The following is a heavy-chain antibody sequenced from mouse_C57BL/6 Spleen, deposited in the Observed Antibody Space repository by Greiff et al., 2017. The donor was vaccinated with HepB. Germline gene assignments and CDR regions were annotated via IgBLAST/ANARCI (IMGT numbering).Heavy chain of an antibody. CDR1: GFTFSSYA. J-gene: IGHJ1*03. D-gene: IGHD2-3*01. V-gene: IGHV5-4*01. Sequence: EVQLQESGGGLVKPGGSLKLSCAASGFTFSSYAMPWVRQTPEKRLEWVATISDGGSYTYYPDNVKGRFTISRDNAKNNLYLQMSHLKSEDTAMYYCARDRGLLRYFDVWGTGTTVTVSS. CDR3: ARDRGLLRYFDV. CDR2: ISDGGSYT.